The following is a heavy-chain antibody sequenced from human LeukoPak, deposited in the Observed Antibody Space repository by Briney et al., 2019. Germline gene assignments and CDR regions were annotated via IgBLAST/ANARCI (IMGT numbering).Heavy chain of an antibody. CDR1: GFTFSSHA. CDR2: ISGSGGST. V-gene: IGHV3-23*01. Sequence: GGPLRLSCAASGFTFSSHAMSWVRQAPGKGLEWVSAISGSGGSTYYADSVKGRFTISRENSKNTLYLQMNSLVAKDAPADDCARSGGGLRGCFDIGGQGTLVTVSS. D-gene: IGHD3-10*01. J-gene: IGHJ3*02. CDR3: ARSGGGLRGCFDI.